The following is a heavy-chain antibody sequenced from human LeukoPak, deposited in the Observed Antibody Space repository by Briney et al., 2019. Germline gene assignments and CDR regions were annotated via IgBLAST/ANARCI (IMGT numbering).Heavy chain of an antibody. D-gene: IGHD2/OR15-2a*01. CDR2: ISTDGTDK. J-gene: IGHJ4*02. V-gene: IGHV3-30*03. CDR3: ARDSTNDY. Sequence: GGSLRLSCAASGFTVSSNYMSWVRQAPGEGLEWVAVISTDGTDKYYADSLKGRFTISRDNSKNTLYLQMDSLRVEDTAVYYCARDSTNDYWGQGTLVTVSS. CDR1: GFTVSSNY.